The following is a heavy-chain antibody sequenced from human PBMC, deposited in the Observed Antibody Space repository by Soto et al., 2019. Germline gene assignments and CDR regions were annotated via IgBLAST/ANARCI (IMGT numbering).Heavy chain of an antibody. D-gene: IGHD3-9*01. J-gene: IGHJ4*02. CDR3: ASNVGDILSGYFEN. CDR2: IYTSGIT. V-gene: IGHV4-59*10. CDR1: GAPLSNHY. Sequence: SETLSLTCAVSGAPLSNHYWNWIRQPAGKGLEWIGRIYTSGITNYNPSLKSRVTMSVDTSKKQFYMRLSFVTAADTAVYFCASNVGDILSGYFENWGQGTQVTVSS.